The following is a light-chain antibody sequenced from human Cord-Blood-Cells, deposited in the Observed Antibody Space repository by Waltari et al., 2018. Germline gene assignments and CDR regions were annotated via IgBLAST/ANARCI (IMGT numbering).Light chain of an antibody. V-gene: IGLV3-19*01. CDR3: NSRYSSGNHWV. Sequence: SSELTQDPAVSVALGQTVRITCQGDSLRSDYASWYQQKPGQPPVLGIYSKNNRPSGIPDRLAGTSSENTASVTMPGAQAEDGADYYCNSRYSSGNHWVFGGGTKLTVL. CDR1: SLRSDY. J-gene: IGLJ3*02. CDR2: SKN.